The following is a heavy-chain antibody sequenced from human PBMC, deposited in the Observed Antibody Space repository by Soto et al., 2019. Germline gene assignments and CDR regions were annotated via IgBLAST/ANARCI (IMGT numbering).Heavy chain of an antibody. Sequence: EVQLVESGGGLVKPGGSLRLSCATSGFTFRNSALNWVRQAPGKGLEWVSSISSTSSYLYYADSVKARFTITRDNAKNSVYLQMNRLRSEDTAVYFCAKNDSAWGPIAPDPCHYWGQGTLVTGSS. V-gene: IGHV3-21*06. CDR1: GFTFRNSA. D-gene: IGHD6-19*01. CDR3: AKNDSAWGPIAPDPCHY. J-gene: IGHJ4*02. CDR2: ISSTSSYL.